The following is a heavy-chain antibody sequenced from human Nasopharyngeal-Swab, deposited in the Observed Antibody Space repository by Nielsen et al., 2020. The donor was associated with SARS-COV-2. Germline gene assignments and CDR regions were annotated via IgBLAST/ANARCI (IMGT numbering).Heavy chain of an antibody. Sequence: SETLSLTCTVSGGSISSYYWSWIRQPPGKGLEWIGYIYSRGSTNYNPSLKSRVTMSVDTSKNQFSLKLSSVTAADTAVYYCAGFRYTSNSYYFDHWGQGTLVTVSS. CDR3: AGFRYTSNSYYFDH. CDR2: IYSRGST. J-gene: IGHJ4*02. CDR1: GGSISSYY. V-gene: IGHV4-59*01. D-gene: IGHD6-13*01.